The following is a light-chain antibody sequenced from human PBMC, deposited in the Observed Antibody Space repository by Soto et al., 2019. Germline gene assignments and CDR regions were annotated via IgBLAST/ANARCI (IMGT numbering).Light chain of an antibody. V-gene: IGKV2-28*01. Sequence: DIVMTQSPLSLPVTPGEPASISCRSSQSLLHSNGYNYLDWYLQKPGQSPHLLIYLGSNRASGVPDRFSGSGSDTDFTLKIGRVEAEDVGVYYCMQSLQTPLTFGGGTKADIK. CDR3: MQSLQTPLT. J-gene: IGKJ4*01. CDR2: LGS. CDR1: QSLLHSNGYNY.